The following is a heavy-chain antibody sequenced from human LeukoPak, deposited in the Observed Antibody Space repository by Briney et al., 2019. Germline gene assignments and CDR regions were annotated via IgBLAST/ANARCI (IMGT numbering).Heavy chain of an antibody. Sequence: SETLSLTCAVYGGSFSGYYWSWIRQPPGKGLEWIGEINHSGSTNYNPSLKSRVTVSVDTSKNQFSLKLSSVTAADTAVYYCARHFASGWEYYFDYWGQGTTVTVSS. J-gene: IGHJ4*03. V-gene: IGHV4-34*01. CDR1: GGSFSGYY. D-gene: IGHD6-19*01. CDR3: ARHFASGWEYYFDY. CDR2: INHSGST.